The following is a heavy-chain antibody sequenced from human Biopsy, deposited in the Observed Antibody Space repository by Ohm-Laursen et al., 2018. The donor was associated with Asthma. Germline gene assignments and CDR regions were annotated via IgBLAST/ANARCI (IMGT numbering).Heavy chain of an antibody. CDR2: HDHEEGGT. J-gene: IGHJ4*02. CDR1: GYSLTGLS. Sequence: SCKISGYSLTGLSMHWVRQAPGQGLEWMGGHDHEEGGTVNARRFQGRVTMTEDTSTDTAYMELSSLSSDDTAVYYCASDFPKDYVRYNFQFWGQGTLVTVSS. V-gene: IGHV1-24*01. D-gene: IGHD4-17*01. CDR3: ASDFPKDYVRYNFQF.